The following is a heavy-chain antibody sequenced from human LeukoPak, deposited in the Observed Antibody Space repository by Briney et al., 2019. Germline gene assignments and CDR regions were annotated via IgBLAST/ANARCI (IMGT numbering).Heavy chain of an antibody. CDR2: IYHSGST. V-gene: IGHV4-38-2*01. J-gene: IGHJ4*02. CDR3: ASLYGDYLDY. Sequence: SETLSLTCAVSGYSISSGYYCGWIRQPPGKGLEWIGSIYHSGSTYYNPSLKSRVTISVDTSKNQFSLKLSSVTAADTAVYYCASLYGDYLDYWGQGTLVTVSS. D-gene: IGHD4-17*01. CDR1: GYSISSGYY.